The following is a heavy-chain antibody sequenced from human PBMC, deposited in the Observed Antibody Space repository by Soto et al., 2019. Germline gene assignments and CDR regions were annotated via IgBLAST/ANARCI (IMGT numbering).Heavy chain of an antibody. CDR3: ARGRGILTGYDYYYYGMDV. CDR1: GGSFSGYY. J-gene: IGHJ6*02. Sequence: SETLSLTCAVCGGSFSGYYWSWIRQPPGKXPEWIGEINHSGSTNYNPSLKSRVTISVDTSKNQFSLKLSSVTAADTAVYYCARGRGILTGYDYYYYGMDVWGQGTTVTVSS. CDR2: INHSGST. D-gene: IGHD3-9*01. V-gene: IGHV4-34*01.